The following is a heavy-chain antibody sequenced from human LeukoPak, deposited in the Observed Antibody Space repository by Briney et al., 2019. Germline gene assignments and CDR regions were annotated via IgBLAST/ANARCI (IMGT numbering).Heavy chain of an antibody. Sequence: PGGSLRLSCAASGFTFSTYSMIWVRQAPGKGLEWVSYISSSGSTIYYADSVKGRFTTSRDNAKNSLYLQMNSLRAEDTAVYYCATRGEGYAFDIWGQGTMVTVSS. V-gene: IGHV3-48*04. CDR3: ATRGEGYAFDI. J-gene: IGHJ3*02. CDR2: ISSSGSTI. D-gene: IGHD2-8*02. CDR1: GFTFSTYS.